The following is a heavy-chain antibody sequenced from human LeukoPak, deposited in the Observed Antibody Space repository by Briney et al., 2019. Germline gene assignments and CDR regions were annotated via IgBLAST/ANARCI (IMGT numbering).Heavy chain of an antibody. V-gene: IGHV4-59*01. CDR3: ARGDGYNYY. J-gene: IGHJ4*02. D-gene: IGHD5-24*01. CDR1: GGSISGYY. Sequence: TSGTLSLTCTVSGGSISGYYWSWIRQPPGKGLEWIGYIFYSGGTNYNPSLMSRVTISVDTSRNQFSLKLSSLTAADTAVYYCARGDGYNYYWGQGTLVTVSS. CDR2: IFYSGGT.